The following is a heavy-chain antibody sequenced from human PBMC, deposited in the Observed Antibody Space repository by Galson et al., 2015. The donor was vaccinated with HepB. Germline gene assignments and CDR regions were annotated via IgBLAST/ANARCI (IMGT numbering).Heavy chain of an antibody. V-gene: IGHV3-48*04. D-gene: IGHD4-23*01. CDR2: ISGHRNTI. Sequence: SLRLSCAASGFSISGYSMNWVRQAPGKGLEWLSYISGHRNTIYYTDAVKGRFTISRDNAKNSLFLQMNSLRVEDTAVYYCARERVMGWQQKSRGNLDPWGQGTLVTVSS. CDR3: ARERVMGWQQKSRGNLDP. CDR1: GFSISGYS. J-gene: IGHJ5*02.